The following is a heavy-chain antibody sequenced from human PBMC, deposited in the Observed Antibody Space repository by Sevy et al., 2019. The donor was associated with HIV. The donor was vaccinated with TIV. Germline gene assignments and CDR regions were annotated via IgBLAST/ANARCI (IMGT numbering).Heavy chain of an antibody. V-gene: IGHV7-4-1*02. J-gene: IGHJ5*02. D-gene: IGHD6-6*01. CDR3: ARGLKSIAARPVRFDP. CDR2: INTNTGNP. Sequence: ASLKVSCKASGYTFTSYAMNCVRQAPGQGLEWMGWINTNTGNPTYAQGFTGRFVFSLDTSVSTAYLQISSLRAEDTAVYYCARGLKSIAARPVRFDPWGQGTLVTVSS. CDR1: GYTFTSYA.